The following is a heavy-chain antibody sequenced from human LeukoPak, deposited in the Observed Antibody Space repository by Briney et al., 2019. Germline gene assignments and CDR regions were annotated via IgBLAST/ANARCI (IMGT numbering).Heavy chain of an antibody. CDR3: ARDTKRSRARWENLGIDP. Sequence: ASVKVSCKASGYTFTGYYMHWVRQAPGQGLEWMGWINPNSGGTNYAQKFQGRVTMTRDTSISTAYMELSRLRSDDTAMYYCARDTKRSRARWENLGIDPWGQGTLVTVSS. V-gene: IGHV1-2*02. J-gene: IGHJ5*02. CDR1: GYTFTGYY. D-gene: IGHD3-16*01. CDR2: INPNSGGT.